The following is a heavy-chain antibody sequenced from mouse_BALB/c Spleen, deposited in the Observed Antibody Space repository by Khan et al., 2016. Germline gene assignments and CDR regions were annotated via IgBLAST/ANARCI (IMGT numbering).Heavy chain of an antibody. D-gene: IGHD1-2*01. J-gene: IGHJ2*01. V-gene: IGHV3-2*02. CDR1: GYSITSGYG. Sequence: VQLKQSGPGLGKPSQSLSLTCTVTGYSITSGYGWNWIRQFPGNKLEWTGYLSYRGSTNYNPSPKSRISITRDTSKNQFFLQLNSVTTEDPATYYCARTARIKYWGQGTTLTVSS. CDR2: LSYRGST. CDR3: ARTARIKY.